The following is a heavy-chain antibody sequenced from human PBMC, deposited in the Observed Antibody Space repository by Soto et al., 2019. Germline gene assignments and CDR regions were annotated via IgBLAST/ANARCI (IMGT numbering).Heavy chain of an antibody. V-gene: IGHV3-66*01. CDR2: IYSGGST. CDR1: GFTVSTKY. CDR3: ARDRYYYDSSGDFDY. J-gene: IGHJ4*02. D-gene: IGHD3-22*01. Sequence: PGGSLRLSCAASGFTVSTKYMSWVRQAPGKGLEWVSVIYSGGSTFYADSVRGRFTISRDNSKNTLYLQMNSLRAEDTAVYYCARDRYYYDSSGDFDYWGQGTLVTVSS.